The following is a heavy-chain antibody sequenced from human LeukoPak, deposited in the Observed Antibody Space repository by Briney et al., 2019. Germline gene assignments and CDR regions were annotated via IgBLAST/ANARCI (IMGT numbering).Heavy chain of an antibody. CDR3: ARAGPLDTAMVNY. CDR2: INPNSSGT. CDR1: GYTFTGYY. D-gene: IGHD5-18*01. V-gene: IGHV1-2*06. J-gene: IGHJ4*02. Sequence: GASVKVSCKASGYTFTGYYMHWVRQAPGQGLEWMGRINPNSSGTNYAQKFQGRVTMTRDTSISTAYMELSRLRSDDTAVYYCARAGPLDTAMVNYWGQGTLVTVSS.